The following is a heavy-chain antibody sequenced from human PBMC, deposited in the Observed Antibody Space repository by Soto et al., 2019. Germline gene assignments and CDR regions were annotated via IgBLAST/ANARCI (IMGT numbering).Heavy chain of an antibody. Sequence: SESLSLSCAVSGYSVSSSDWWGWIRQPPGKALEWIGYIYYSGTTYYNPSLKSRVTMSVDTSKTQFSLKLTSVTAVDTAVYYCARREIQGPIDYWGQGTLVTVSS. CDR2: IYYSGTT. D-gene: IGHD1-26*01. V-gene: IGHV4-28*01. CDR3: ARREIQGPIDY. CDR1: GYSVSSSDW. J-gene: IGHJ4*02.